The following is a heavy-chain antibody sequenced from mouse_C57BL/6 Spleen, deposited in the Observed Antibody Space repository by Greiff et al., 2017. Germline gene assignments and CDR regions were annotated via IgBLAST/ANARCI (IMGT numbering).Heavy chain of an antibody. CDR3: ARYPDYYGSSYVDYAMDY. V-gene: IGHV7-3*01. Sequence: EVMLVESGGGLVQPGGSLSLSCAASGFTFTDYYMSWVRQPPGKALEWLGFIRNKANGYTSEYSASVKGRFTISRANSQSILYIQMNALKAEDSATYYSARYPDYYGSSYVDYAMDYWGQGTSVTVSS. CDR1: GFTFTDYY. CDR2: IRNKANGYTS. J-gene: IGHJ4*01. D-gene: IGHD1-1*01.